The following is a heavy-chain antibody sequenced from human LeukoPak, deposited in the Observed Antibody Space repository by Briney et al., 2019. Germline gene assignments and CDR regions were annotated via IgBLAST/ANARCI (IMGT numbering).Heavy chain of an antibody. J-gene: IGHJ5*02. CDR1: GYTLTSYA. CDR3: AREIGGFAFVNCSGGSCYSSWFDP. Sequence: GASVKVSCKASGYTLTSYAMHWVRQAPGQRLEWMGWINAGNGNTKYSQKFQGRVTITRDTSASTAYMELSSLRSEDTAVYYCAREIGGFAFVNCSGGSCYSSWFDPWGQGTLVTVSS. CDR2: INAGNGNT. V-gene: IGHV1-3*01. D-gene: IGHD2-15*01.